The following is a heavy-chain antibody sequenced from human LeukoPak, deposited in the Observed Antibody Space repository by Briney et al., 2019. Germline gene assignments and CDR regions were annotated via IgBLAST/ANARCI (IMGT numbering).Heavy chain of an antibody. CDR3: ARSQGYDYVWGSYRPNYYFDY. D-gene: IGHD3-16*02. V-gene: IGHV1-18*01. J-gene: IGHJ4*02. Sequence: EASVKVSCKASGYTFTSYGTSWVRQAPGQGLEWMGWISAYNGNTNYAQKLQGRVTMTTDTSTSTAYMELRSLRSDDTAVYYCARSQGYDYVWGSYRPNYYFDYWGQGTLVTVSS. CDR1: GYTFTSYG. CDR2: ISAYNGNT.